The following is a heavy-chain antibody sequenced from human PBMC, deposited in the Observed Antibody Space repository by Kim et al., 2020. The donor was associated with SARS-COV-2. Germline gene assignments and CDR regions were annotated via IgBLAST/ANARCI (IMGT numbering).Heavy chain of an antibody. V-gene: IGHV3-48*02. D-gene: IGHD4-17*01. CDR3: ARETTVTTWGAFDS. CDR1: GFTFSSYS. J-gene: IGHJ3*02. Sequence: GGSLRLSCAASGFTFSSYSMNWVRQAPGKGLEWVSYISSSSSTIYYADSVKGRFTISRDNAQNSLYLQMNSLSDEDTAVYYCARETTVTTWGAFDSWGQGTMVTVSS. CDR2: ISSSSSTI.